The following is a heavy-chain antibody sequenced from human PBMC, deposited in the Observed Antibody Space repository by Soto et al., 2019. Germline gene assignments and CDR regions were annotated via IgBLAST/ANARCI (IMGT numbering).Heavy chain of an antibody. CDR2: IRGSGGST. D-gene: IGHD7-27*01. CDR1: GSTFRSYA. J-gene: IGHJ6*02. CDR3: AKSFRSLGYYYGMDV. Sequence: EVQLLESGGGLVHPGGSLNPSGPAPGSTFRSYALIWVRQAPGKGLEWVSAIRGSGGSTYYADSVKGRFTISRDNSKNTLYLQMNSLRAEDTAVYYCAKSFRSLGYYYGMDVWGQGTTVTVSS. V-gene: IGHV3-23*01.